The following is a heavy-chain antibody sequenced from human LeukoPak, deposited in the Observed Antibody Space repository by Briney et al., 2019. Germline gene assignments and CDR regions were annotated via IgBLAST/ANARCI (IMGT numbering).Heavy chain of an antibody. D-gene: IGHD1-26*01. J-gene: IGHJ4*02. CDR2: INWNGGSK. V-gene: IGHV3-20*01. Sequence: GGSLRLSCAASGFTFDDYGMSWVRQAPGKGLEWVSGINWNGGSKGYADSVKGRSTISRDNAKNSLYLQMNSLRAEDTALYHCARDKWELRAYFFDYWGQGTLVTVSS. CDR3: ARDKWELRAYFFDY. CDR1: GFTFDDYG.